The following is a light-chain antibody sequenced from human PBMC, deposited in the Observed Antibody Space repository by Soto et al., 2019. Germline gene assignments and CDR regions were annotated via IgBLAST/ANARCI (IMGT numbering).Light chain of an antibody. CDR3: CSYAGNYTYV. V-gene: IGLV2-11*01. J-gene: IGLJ1*01. CDR1: SXDVGGYNY. CDR2: DVN. Sequence: QSVLTQPRSVSGSPGQSVTISCTGTSXDVGGYNYVSWYQQNPGRAPKLMIYDVNKRPSGVPNRFSASKSDNTASLTISGLQADDDADYYCCSYAGNYTYVFGTGTKVTVL.